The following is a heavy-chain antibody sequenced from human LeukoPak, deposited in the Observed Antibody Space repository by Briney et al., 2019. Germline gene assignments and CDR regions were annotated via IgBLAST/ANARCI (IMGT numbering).Heavy chain of an antibody. D-gene: IGHD4-17*01. Sequence: GGSLRLSCAASGFTFSSYSMNWVRQAPGKGLEWVSSISSSSSYIYYADSVKGRFTISRDNSKNTLYLQMNSLRAEDTAVYYCARGAPVTILKFYYYMDVWGKGTTVTVSS. CDR3: ARGAPVTILKFYYYMDV. CDR1: GFTFSSYS. CDR2: ISSSSSYI. J-gene: IGHJ6*03. V-gene: IGHV3-21*01.